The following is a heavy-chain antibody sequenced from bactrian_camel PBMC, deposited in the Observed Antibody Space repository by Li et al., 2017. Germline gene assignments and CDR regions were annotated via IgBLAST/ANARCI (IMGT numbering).Heavy chain of an antibody. J-gene: IGHJ4*01. CDR1: GYQRREYC. CDR3: AADDSPQYLPCRFSTQYDY. CDR2: LLSDGTIT. V-gene: IGHV3S6*01. Sequence: HVQLVESGGGSVKSGGSLTLSCAGAGYQRREYCLTWFRQAPGKEREKVSNLLSDGTITYADSVKGRFTISRDNAKSTLYLQMNSLKPEDTAMYYCAADDSPQYLPCRFSTQYDYWGRGTQVTVS. D-gene: IGHD1*01.